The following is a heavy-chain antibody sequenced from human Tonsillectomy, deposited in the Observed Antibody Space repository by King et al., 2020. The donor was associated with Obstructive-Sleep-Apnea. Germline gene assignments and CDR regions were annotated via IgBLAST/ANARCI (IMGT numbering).Heavy chain of an antibody. CDR1: GFTFDDYA. V-gene: IGHV3-9*01. CDR2: ISWNCGSI. Sequence: VQLVESGGGLVQPGRSLRLSCAASGFTFDDYAMHWVRQAPGKGLEWVSGISWNCGSIGYADSVKGRFTISRDNAKNSLYLQMNSLRAEDTALYYCAKDMITFGGVIAGYYFDYWGQGTLVTVSS. CDR3: AKDMITFGGVIAGYYFDY. D-gene: IGHD3-16*02. J-gene: IGHJ4*02.